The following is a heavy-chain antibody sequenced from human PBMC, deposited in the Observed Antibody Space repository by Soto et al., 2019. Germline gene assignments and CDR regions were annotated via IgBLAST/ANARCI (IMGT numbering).Heavy chain of an antibody. CDR1: GYTFTICA. J-gene: IGHJ6*02. D-gene: IGHD2-21*02. CDR2: INAGNGNT. CDR3: ARSPRDPYYYGMDV. V-gene: IGHV1-3*01. Sequence: ASVKVSCKASGYTFTICAMHWVRQAPGQRLEWMGWINAGNGNTKYSQKFQGRVTITRDTSASTAYMELSSLRSEDTAVYYCARSPRDPYYYGMDVWGQGTTVTVSS.